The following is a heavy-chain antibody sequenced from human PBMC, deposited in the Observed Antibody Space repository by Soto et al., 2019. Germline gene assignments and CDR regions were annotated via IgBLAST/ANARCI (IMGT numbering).Heavy chain of an antibody. D-gene: IGHD5-18*01. V-gene: IGHV1-18*01. CDR2: ISAYNGKT. Sequence: ASVKVSCKASGYTFTSYGISWVRQAPGQGLEWMGWISAYNGKTNYAQKFQGRVTITTDKSTSTAYMELSSLRSEDTAVYYCASALGDTAMVYGYYFDYWGQGTLVTVSS. CDR3: ASALGDTAMVYGYYFDY. CDR1: GYTFTSYG. J-gene: IGHJ4*02.